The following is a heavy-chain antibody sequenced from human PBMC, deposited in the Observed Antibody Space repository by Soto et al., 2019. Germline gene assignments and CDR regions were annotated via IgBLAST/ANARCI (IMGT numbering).Heavy chain of an antibody. D-gene: IGHD5-18*01. CDR1: GYTFSSYD. J-gene: IGHJ4*02. CDR3: ARLSALLTPMAYDY. Sequence: GASVKVSCKASGYTFSSYDISWVRQAPGQGLEWMGGINPNIGNASYAQKFQGRVTITGDKSTSTAYMELSSLRSEDTAVYYCARLSALLTPMAYDYWGKGTRVPFS. V-gene: IGHV1-8*03. CDR2: INPNIGNA.